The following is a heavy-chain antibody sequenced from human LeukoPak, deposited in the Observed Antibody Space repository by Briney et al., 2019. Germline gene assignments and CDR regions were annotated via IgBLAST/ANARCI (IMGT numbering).Heavy chain of an antibody. CDR1: GYTSTSYH. J-gene: IGHJ6*02. Sequence: ASVTVSFKASGYTSTSYHIDWVRQAPGQGPEWMGWMNAKSGHTGYAQNLEGRVTMTRDTSTNTAYMELRGLRSEDTAVYFCARGMFDNSGHYYYFYYALDVWGQGTTVTVSS. CDR3: ARGMFDNSGHYYYFYYALDV. CDR2: MNAKSGHT. V-gene: IGHV1-8*01. D-gene: IGHD3-22*01.